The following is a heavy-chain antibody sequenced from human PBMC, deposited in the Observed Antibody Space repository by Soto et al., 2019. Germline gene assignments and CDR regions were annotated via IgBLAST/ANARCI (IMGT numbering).Heavy chain of an antibody. D-gene: IGHD1-7*01. CDR3: AAGNYDNWNYFYWFDP. V-gene: IGHV1-18*01. CDR2: ISAYNGNT. Sequence: GASVKVSCKASGYTFTSYGISWVRQAPGQGLEWMGWISAYNGNTNYAQKLQGRVTMTTDTSTSTAYMELRSLRSDDTAVYYCAAGNYDNWNYFYWFDPWGQGTLVTVSS. J-gene: IGHJ5*02. CDR1: GYTFTSYG.